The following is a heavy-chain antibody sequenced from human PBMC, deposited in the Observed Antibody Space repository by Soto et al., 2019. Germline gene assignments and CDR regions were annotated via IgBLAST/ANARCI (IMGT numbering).Heavy chain of an antibody. Sequence: QVQLVQSGGEVKKPGASVKVSCKASGYTFTIYGINWVRQAPGQGLEWMGWFSPDNGNTNYAQKLQGRVTMTTDTSTSTAYMELSSLRSDDTAVYYCARALGYSGYAGMDVWGQGTTVTVSS. D-gene: IGHD5-12*01. J-gene: IGHJ6*02. CDR1: GYTFTIYG. V-gene: IGHV1-18*01. CDR2: FSPDNGNT. CDR3: ARALGYSGYAGMDV.